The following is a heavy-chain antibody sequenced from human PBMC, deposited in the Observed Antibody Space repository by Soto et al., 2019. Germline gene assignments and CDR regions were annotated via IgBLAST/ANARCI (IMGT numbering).Heavy chain of an antibody. J-gene: IGHJ6*03. CDR3: ATAMFGVVMSVDYYYYYMDV. CDR2: IYYSGST. D-gene: IGHD3-3*01. V-gene: IGHV4-59*01. Sequence: SETLSLTCTVSGGSISSYYWSWIRQPPGKGLEWIGYIYYSGSTNYNPSLKSRVTISVDTSKNQFSLKLSSVTAADTAVYYCATAMFGVVMSVDYYYYYMDVWGKGTTVTVSS. CDR1: GGSISSYY.